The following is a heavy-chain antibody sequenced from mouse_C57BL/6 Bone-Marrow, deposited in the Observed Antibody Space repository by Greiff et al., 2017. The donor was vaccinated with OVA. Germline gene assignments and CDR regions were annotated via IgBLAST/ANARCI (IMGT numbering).Heavy chain of an antibody. J-gene: IGHJ4*01. V-gene: IGHV5-6*01. CDR2: ISSGGSYT. Sequence: EVKLLESGGDLVKPGGSLKLSCAASGFTFSSYGMSWVRQTPDKRLEWVATISSGGSYTYYPDSVKGRFTISRDNAKNTLYLQMSSLKSEDTAMYYCARGIITTVVATRGDAMDYWGQGTSVTVSS. CDR3: ARGIITTVVATRGDAMDY. D-gene: IGHD1-1*01. CDR1: GFTFSSYG.